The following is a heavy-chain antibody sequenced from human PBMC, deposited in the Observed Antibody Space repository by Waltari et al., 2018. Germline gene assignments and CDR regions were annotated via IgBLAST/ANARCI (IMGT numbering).Heavy chain of an antibody. CDR1: GGTFSSYA. Sequence: QVQLVQSGAEVKKPGSSVKVSCKASGGTFSSYAISWVRQAPGQGLEWMGGIIPSFGTANYAQKFQGRVTITADESTSTAYMELSSLRSEDTAVYYCARGGGYCSSTSCYGYSLEYPFDYWGQGTLVTVSS. V-gene: IGHV1-69*12. D-gene: IGHD2-2*01. CDR3: ARGGGYCSSTSCYGYSLEYPFDY. CDR2: IIPSFGTA. J-gene: IGHJ4*02.